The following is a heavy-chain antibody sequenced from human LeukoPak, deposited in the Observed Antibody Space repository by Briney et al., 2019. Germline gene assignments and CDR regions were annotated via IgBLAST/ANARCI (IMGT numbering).Heavy chain of an antibody. D-gene: IGHD3-10*01. J-gene: IGHJ5*02. CDR3: AREVSDYGSAQGSSKYNWFDP. CDR1: GYTFTGYY. Sequence: ASVKVSCKASGYTFTGYYMHWVRQAPGQGLEWMGWINPNSGGTNYAQKFQGRVTMTRDTSISTAYMELSRLRSDDTAVYYCAREVSDYGSAQGSSKYNWFDPWGQGTLVTVSS. CDR2: INPNSGGT. V-gene: IGHV1-2*02.